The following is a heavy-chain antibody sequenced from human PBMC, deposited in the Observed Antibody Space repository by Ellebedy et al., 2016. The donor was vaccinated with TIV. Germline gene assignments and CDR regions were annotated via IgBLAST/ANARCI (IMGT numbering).Heavy chain of an antibody. D-gene: IGHD6-13*01. V-gene: IGHV3-53*01. Sequence: GESLKISCAASGFTVSSNYMSWVRQAPGTGLEWVSVIYSGGTTNYADAVKGRFTISRDTSKNTLYLQMNNLRAEDTAVYYCATRISEGGWGQGTLVTVSS. J-gene: IGHJ4*02. CDR1: GFTVSSNY. CDR2: IYSGGTT. CDR3: ATRISEGG.